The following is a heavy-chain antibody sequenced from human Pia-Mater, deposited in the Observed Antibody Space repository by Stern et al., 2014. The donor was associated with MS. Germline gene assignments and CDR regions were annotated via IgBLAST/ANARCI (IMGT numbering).Heavy chain of an antibody. CDR1: GGTFSSYA. D-gene: IGHD2-8*01. CDR3: ARDGGGVDI. CDR2: IIPTIGIS. Sequence: QMQLVQSVAEVKKPGSSVKVSCKASGGTFSSYAIRWVRQAPGQGLEWVGGIIPTIGISNHAQKFQGRVTITADKSTNTGYMELSSLRSEDTALYYCARDGGGVDIWGQGTMVSVSS. J-gene: IGHJ3*02. V-gene: IGHV1-69*17.